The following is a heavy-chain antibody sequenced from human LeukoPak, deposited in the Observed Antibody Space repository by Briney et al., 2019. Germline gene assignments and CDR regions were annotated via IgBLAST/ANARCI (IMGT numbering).Heavy chain of an antibody. CDR1: GFTLSTYW. J-gene: IGHJ3*02. CDR3: ARDRGAFDI. D-gene: IGHD3-10*01. V-gene: IGHV3-7*05. Sequence: GGSLRLSCAASGFTLSTYWMSWVRQAPGKGLEWVANIKQDGSEKYYVDSVKGRFTISRDNAKNSLYLQMSSLGVEDTAVYYCARDRGAFDIWGQGTMVTVSS. CDR2: IKQDGSEK.